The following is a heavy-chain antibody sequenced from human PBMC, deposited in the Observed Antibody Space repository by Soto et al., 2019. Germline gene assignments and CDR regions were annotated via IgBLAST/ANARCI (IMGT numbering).Heavy chain of an antibody. CDR2: IYPGDYET. V-gene: IGHV5-51*01. J-gene: IGHJ4*02. Sequence: GESLKISCQCSGYTFSNFWIAWVRQLPGKGLEWMGIIYPGDYETRYSPSFHGKVTISADRSIGTAYLQWSSLEASDSAFYFCARSPRSSPYFDYWAREPWSPSPQ. CDR3: ARSPRSSPYFDY. D-gene: IGHD6-13*01. CDR1: GYTFSNFW.